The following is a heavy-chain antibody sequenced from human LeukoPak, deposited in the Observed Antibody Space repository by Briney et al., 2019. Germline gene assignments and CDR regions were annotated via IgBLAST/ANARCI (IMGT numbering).Heavy chain of an antibody. J-gene: IGHJ4*02. Sequence: SETLSLTCAVYGGSFSGYYWSWIRQPPGKGLEWIGEINHSGSTNYNPSLKSRVTISVDTSTNQFSLKLSSVTAADTAVYYCAREGGSDYYGSGSYYTRSFDYWGQGTLVTVSS. CDR2: INHSGST. CDR3: AREGGSDYYGSGSYYTRSFDY. CDR1: GGSFSGYY. V-gene: IGHV4-34*01. D-gene: IGHD3-10*01.